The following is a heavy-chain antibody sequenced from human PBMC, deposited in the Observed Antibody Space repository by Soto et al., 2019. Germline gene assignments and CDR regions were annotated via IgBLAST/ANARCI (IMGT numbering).Heavy chain of an antibody. CDR2: IYSGGST. J-gene: IGHJ2*01. CDR3: ARGRSYSSGSYWYFDL. CDR1: GFTVSSNY. V-gene: IGHV3-53*04. Sequence: GGSLRLSCAASGFTVSSNYMSWVRQAPGKGLEWVSVIYSGGSTYYADSVKGRFTISRHNSKNTLYLQMNSLRAEDTAVYYCARGRSYSSGSYWYFDLWGRGTLVTVSS. D-gene: IGHD6-19*01.